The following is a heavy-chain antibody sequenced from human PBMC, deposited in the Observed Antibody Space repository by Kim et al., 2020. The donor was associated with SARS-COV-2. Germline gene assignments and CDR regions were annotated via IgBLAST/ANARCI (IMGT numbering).Heavy chain of an antibody. CDR1: GYTFTSYH. J-gene: IGHJ4*02. CDR3: ARESGAFSPLDY. V-gene: IGHV1-46*01. CDR2: INPTGGSA. D-gene: IGHD1-26*01. Sequence: ASVKVSCKASGYTFTSYHMHWVRQAPGQGLEWMGIINPTGGSASYSQKFQGRLTVTRDTSTSTVYMELSSLRSEDTAMYYCARESGAFSPLDYWGQGILVTVSS.